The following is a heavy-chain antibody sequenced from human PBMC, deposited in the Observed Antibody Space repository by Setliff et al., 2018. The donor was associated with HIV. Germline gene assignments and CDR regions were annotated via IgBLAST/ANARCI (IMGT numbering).Heavy chain of an antibody. D-gene: IGHD3-3*01. CDR2: IIPIFGTA. CDR1: GGSITSNY. Sequence: SVKVSCKASGGSITSNYITWVRQAPGQGLEWMGRIIPIFGTANYAPKFKDRVTISADKSTRTAYMDLTSLTFDDTGVYYCARDIGDDFWSGYSNWFDPWGQGTLVTVSS. V-gene: IGHV1-69*06. J-gene: IGHJ5*02. CDR3: ARDIGDDFWSGYSNWFDP.